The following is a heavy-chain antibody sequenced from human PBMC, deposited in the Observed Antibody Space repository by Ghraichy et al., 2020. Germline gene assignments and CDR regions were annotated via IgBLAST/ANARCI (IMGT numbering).Heavy chain of an antibody. V-gene: IGHV3-20*04. D-gene: IGHD3-9*01. J-gene: IGHJ4*02. CDR3: ARSTRTYYDILTGPGDYFDY. CDR1: GFTFDDYG. CDR2: INWNGGST. Sequence: GGSLRLSCAASGFTFDDYGMSWVRQAPGKGLEWVSGINWNGGSTGYADSVKGRFTISRDNAKNSLYLQMNSLRAEDTALYYCARSTRTYYDILTGPGDYFDYWGQGTLVTVSS.